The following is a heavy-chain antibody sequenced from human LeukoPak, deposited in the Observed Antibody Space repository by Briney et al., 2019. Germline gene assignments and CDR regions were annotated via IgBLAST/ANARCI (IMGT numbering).Heavy chain of an antibody. CDR2: ISGSDVGESI. D-gene: IGHD2-2*01. CDR1: GFTFSSYV. CDR3: AKVGVVVSAASDF. J-gene: IGHJ4*02. V-gene: IGHV3-23*01. Sequence: PGGSLILSCAASGFTFSSYVMNWVRQAPGKGLEWVSAISGSDVGESIYYADSVKGRSTISRDISKNTLYLQMKSLRAEDTAVYYCAKVGVVVSAASDFWGQGTLVTVSS.